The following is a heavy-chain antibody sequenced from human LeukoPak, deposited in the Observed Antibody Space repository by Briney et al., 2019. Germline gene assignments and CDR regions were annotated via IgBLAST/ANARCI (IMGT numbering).Heavy chain of an antibody. CDR3: ARNINFWSGYDY. CDR1: GFTFDDYG. V-gene: IGHV3-20*04. CDR2: INWNGGST. J-gene: IGHJ4*02. Sequence: GGSLRLSCAASGFTFDDYGMSWVRQAPGKGLEWVSGINWNGGSTGYADSVKGRFTISRDNAKNSLYLQMNSLRAEDTAVYYCARNINFWSGYDYWGQGTLVTVSS. D-gene: IGHD3-3*01.